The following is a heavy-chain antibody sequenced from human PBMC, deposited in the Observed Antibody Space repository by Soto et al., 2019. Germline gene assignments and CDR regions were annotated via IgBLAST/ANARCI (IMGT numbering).Heavy chain of an antibody. CDR2: IRSKAYGGTT. Sequence: GGSLRLSCTASGFTFGDYAMSWFRQAPGKGLEWVGFIRSKAYGGTTEYAASVKGRFTISRDDSKSIAYLQMNSLKTEDTAVYYCTTIVYYRPSLYYGMDVWGQGTTVTVSS. CDR1: GFTFGDYA. CDR3: TTIVYYRPSLYYGMDV. J-gene: IGHJ6*02. V-gene: IGHV3-49*03. D-gene: IGHD3-22*01.